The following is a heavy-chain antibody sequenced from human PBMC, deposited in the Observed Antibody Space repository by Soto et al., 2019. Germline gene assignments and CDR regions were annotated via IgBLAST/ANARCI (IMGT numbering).Heavy chain of an antibody. CDR2: INAGNGHT. Sequence: ASLEVSGKXSRFTFVLYSIHSVRQAPGQGLERMAWINAGNGHTTYSQKFQGRVTIIRDTSARKVYMELRGVRFVDTATYYCASAGWFAEGYFDFWGQGTPVTVSS. J-gene: IGHJ4*02. D-gene: IGHD3-10*01. CDR3: ASAGWFAEGYFDF. CDR1: RFTFVLYS. V-gene: IGHV1-3*01.